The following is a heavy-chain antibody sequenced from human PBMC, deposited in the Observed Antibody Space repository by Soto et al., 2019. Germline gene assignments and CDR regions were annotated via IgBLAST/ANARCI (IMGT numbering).Heavy chain of an antibody. CDR2: ISGSGGST. CDR1: GXTFSNYG. V-gene: IGHV3-23*01. CDR3: AKDSPVGVPLLRDLHD. D-gene: IGHD2-15*01. J-gene: IGHJ1*01. Sequence: LRLSCAASGXTFSNYGMSWVRQAPGKGLEWVSVISGSGGSTYYADSVKGRFTLSRDNSKNTVYLQMNSLRAEDTAVYYCAKDSPVGVPLLRDLHDWGQGTLVTVSS.